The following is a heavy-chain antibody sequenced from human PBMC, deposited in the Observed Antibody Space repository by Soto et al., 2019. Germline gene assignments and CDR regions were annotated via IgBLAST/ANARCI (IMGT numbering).Heavy chain of an antibody. CDR3: ARSAAGTTHNYYGMDV. CDR2: IYHSGST. D-gene: IGHD6-13*01. CDR1: GYSISSGYY. J-gene: IGHJ6*02. V-gene: IGHV4-38-2*01. Sequence: PSETLSLTCAVSGYSISSGYYWGWIRQPPGKGLEWIGSIYHSGSTYYNPSLKSRVTISVDTSKNQFSLKLSSVTAADTAVYYCARSAAGTTHNYYGMDVWGQGTTVTVSS.